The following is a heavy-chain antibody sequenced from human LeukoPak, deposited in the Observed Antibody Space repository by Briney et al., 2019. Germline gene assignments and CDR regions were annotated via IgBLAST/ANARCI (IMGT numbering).Heavy chain of an antibody. D-gene: IGHD2-15*01. CDR1: GFTFSSYA. CDR3: ARGAYCSGGSCYFDY. Sequence: PGGFLRLSCAASGFTFSSYAMHWVRRAPGKGLEWVAVISYDGSNKYYADSVKGRFTISRDNSKNTLYLQMNSLRAEDTAVYYCARGAYCSGGSCYFDYWGQGTLVTVSS. J-gene: IGHJ4*02. V-gene: IGHV3-30-3*01. CDR2: ISYDGSNK.